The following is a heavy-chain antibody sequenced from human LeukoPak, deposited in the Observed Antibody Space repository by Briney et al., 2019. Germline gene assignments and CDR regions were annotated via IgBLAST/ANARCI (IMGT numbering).Heavy chain of an antibody. CDR1: GGSISSYY. CDR3: ATSEGGYNWNYGAFDI. V-gene: IGHV4-59*01. D-gene: IGHD1-7*01. Sequence: SETLSLTCTVSGGSISSYYWSWIRQPPGMGLEWIGYIYYSGSTNYNPSLKSRVTISVDTSKNQFSLKLSSVTAADTAVYYCATSEGGYNWNYGAFDIWGQGTMVTVSS. CDR2: IYYSGST. J-gene: IGHJ3*02.